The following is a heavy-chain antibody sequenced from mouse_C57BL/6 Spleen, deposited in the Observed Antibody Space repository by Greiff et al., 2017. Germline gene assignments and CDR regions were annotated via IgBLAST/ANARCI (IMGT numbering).Heavy chain of an antibody. D-gene: IGHD4-1*02. Sequence: EVNVVESGGGLVKPGGSLKLSCAASGFTFSSYTMSWVRQTPEKRLEWVATISGGGGNTYYPDSVKGRFTISRDNAKNTLYLQMSSLRSEDTALYYCARPTGLYAMDYWGQGTSVTVSS. J-gene: IGHJ4*01. CDR3: ARPTGLYAMDY. CDR2: ISGGGGNT. CDR1: GFTFSSYT. V-gene: IGHV5-9*01.